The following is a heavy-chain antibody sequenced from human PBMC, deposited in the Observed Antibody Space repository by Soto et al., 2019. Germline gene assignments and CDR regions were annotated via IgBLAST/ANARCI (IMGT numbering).Heavy chain of an antibody. V-gene: IGHV1-69*01. Sequence: VQLVQSGAEVKKPGTSVKVSCKASGGTFSSYAISWVRQAPGQGLEWMGGIIPIFGTANYAQKFQGRVTITAEESTNTAYMELSSLRSEDTAVYYCAREVGGSSGWQNWFDPWGQGTLVTVSS. D-gene: IGHD6-19*01. CDR2: IIPIFGTA. CDR3: AREVGGSSGWQNWFDP. J-gene: IGHJ5*02. CDR1: GGTFSSYA.